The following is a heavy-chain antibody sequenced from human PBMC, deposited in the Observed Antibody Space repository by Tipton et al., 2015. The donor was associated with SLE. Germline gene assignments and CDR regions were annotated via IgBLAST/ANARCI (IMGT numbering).Heavy chain of an antibody. J-gene: IGHJ2*01. Sequence: LRLSCAVYGGSFSGYYWSWIRQPPGKGLEWIGYIYTSGNTNYNPSLESRVTISVDTSKNQFSLKLTSVTAADTAVYYCARRAGGTYYDWYFDLWGRGTLVTVSS. CDR1: GGSFSGYY. CDR3: ARRAGGTYYDWYFDL. D-gene: IGHD1-26*01. CDR2: IYTSGNT. V-gene: IGHV4-4*09.